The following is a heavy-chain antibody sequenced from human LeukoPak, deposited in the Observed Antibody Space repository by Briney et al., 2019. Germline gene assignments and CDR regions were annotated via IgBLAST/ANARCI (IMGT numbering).Heavy chain of an antibody. CDR2: INHSGST. J-gene: IGHJ3*02. CDR3: ASRQYCSGGSCYGLGDAFDI. D-gene: IGHD2-15*01. V-gene: IGHV4-34*01. Sequence: SETLSLTCAVYGGSFSGYYWSWIRQPPGKGLEWIGEINHSGSTNYNPSLKSRVTISLDTSKNQFSLKLTSVTAADTAAYYCASRQYCSGGSCYGLGDAFDIWGQGTMVTVSS. CDR1: GGSFSGYY.